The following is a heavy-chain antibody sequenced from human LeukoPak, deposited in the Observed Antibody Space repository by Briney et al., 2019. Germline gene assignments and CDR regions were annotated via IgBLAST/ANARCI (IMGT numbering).Heavy chain of an antibody. J-gene: IGHJ5*02. V-gene: IGHV4-39*01. CDR3: ATSDTVSTYNWFDP. CDR1: GGSISSNTYF. CDR2: IRYSGRT. Sequence: SETLSLTCNVSGGSISSNTYFWGWLRRPPGKGLEWIGGIRYSGRTYYNPSLKSRVTISVDTSKNQFSLNLSTLTAADTAVYYCATSDTVSTYNWFDPWGQGTLVTVS. D-gene: IGHD5/OR15-5a*01.